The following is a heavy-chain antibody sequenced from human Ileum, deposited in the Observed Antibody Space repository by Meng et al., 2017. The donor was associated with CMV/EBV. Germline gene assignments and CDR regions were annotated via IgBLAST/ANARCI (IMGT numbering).Heavy chain of an antibody. D-gene: IGHD6-19*01. J-gene: IGHJ4*02. CDR1: GDSLSTGDYY. Sequence: QVALQEAGPGLVKPSQTLSLTCTVSGDSLSTGDYYWSWFRQPPGKGPEWIGYIYYSGSTLYNPSLKSPVTISLDKSKNQFSLRLRSVTAADTAVYFCAREGGGWYFDSWGQGTLVTVSS. V-gene: IGHV4-30-4*01. CDR3: AREGGGWYFDS. CDR2: IYYSGST.